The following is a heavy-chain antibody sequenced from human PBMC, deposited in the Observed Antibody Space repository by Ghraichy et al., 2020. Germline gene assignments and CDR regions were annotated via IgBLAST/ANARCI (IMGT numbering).Heavy chain of an antibody. V-gene: IGHV1-8*01. CDR3: ARGGDSTVTNIIWVQHWYFDL. CDR2: MNPNSGNT. Sequence: ASVKVSCKASGYTFTSYDINWVRQATGQGLEWMGWMNPNSGNTGYAQKFQGRVTMTRNTSISTAYMELSSLRSEDTAVYYCARGGDSTVTNIIWVQHWYFDLWGRGTLVTVSS. CDR1: GYTFTSYD. J-gene: IGHJ2*01. D-gene: IGHD4-17*01.